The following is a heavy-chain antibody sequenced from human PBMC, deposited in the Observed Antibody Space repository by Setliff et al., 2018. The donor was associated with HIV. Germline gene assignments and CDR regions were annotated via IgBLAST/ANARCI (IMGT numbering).Heavy chain of an antibody. J-gene: IGHJ4*02. CDR2: VYYRGRT. D-gene: IGHD3-3*01. CDR1: GGSMSSSGTGYY. CDR3: ARSQPDTIFGVVTFDC. Sequence: PSETLSLTCTVSGGSMSSSGTGYYWGWVRQTPGGGLEWIGSVYYRGRTYYNPSLKSRVTISVDTSKNQLSLRLTSMAAADTAMYYCARSQPDTIFGVVTFDCWVQGKMVTVSS. V-gene: IGHV4-39*01.